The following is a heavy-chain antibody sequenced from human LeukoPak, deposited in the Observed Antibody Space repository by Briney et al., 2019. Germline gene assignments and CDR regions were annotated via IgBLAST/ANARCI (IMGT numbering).Heavy chain of an antibody. CDR1: GYTFTSYY. CDR3: ARVYGIQLWSFDY. J-gene: IGHJ4*02. CDR2: ITPSGGST. D-gene: IGHD5-18*01. Sequence: ASVKVFCKASGYTFTSYYMHWVRQAPGQGLEWMGIITPSGGSTSYAQKFQGRVTMTRDTSTSTVYMELSSLRSEDTAVYYCARVYGIQLWSFDYWGQGTLVTVSS. V-gene: IGHV1-46*01.